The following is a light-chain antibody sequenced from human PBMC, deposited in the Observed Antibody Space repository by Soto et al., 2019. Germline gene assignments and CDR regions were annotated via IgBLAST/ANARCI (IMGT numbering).Light chain of an antibody. CDR1: QSVSSY. V-gene: IGKV3-11*01. Sequence: EIVLTQYTATLSLSPGERATLSCMASQSVSSYLAWYQQKPGQAPRLLIHDASNRATGIPARFSGSGSGTDFTLTISSLEPEDFAVYYCQQRSNWPPSITFGQGTRLEIK. CDR3: QQRSNWPPSIT. J-gene: IGKJ5*01. CDR2: DAS.